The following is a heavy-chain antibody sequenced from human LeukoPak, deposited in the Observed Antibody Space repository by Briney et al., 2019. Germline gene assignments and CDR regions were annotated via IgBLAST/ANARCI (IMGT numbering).Heavy chain of an antibody. CDR2: INHSGST. J-gene: IGHJ4*02. CDR1: GFTFSSYE. V-gene: IGHV4-34*01. Sequence: PGGSLRLSCAASGFTFSSYEMNWIRQPPGKGLEWIGEINHSGSTNYNPSLKSRVTISVDTSKNQFSLKLSSVTAADTAVYYCASSRYFDWKYTAIDYWGQGTLVTVSS. CDR3: ASSRYFDWKYTAIDY. D-gene: IGHD3-9*01.